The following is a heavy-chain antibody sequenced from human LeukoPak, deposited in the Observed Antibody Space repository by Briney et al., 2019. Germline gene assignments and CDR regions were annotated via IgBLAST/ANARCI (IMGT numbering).Heavy chain of an antibody. Sequence: QPGRSLRLSCAASGLTFSSYAMHWVRQAPGKGLEGVAVISYDGSNKYYADSVKGRFTISRDNSKNTLYLQMNSLRAEDTAVYYCARDHTVTTLYYYYGMDVWGQGTTVTVSS. CDR3: ARDHTVTTLYYYYGMDV. J-gene: IGHJ6*02. CDR2: ISYDGSNK. D-gene: IGHD4-17*01. CDR1: GLTFSSYA. V-gene: IGHV3-30*04.